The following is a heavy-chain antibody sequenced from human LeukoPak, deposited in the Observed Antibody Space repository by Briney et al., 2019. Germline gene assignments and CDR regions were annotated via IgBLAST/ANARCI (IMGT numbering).Heavy chain of an antibody. V-gene: IGHV3-30-3*01. D-gene: IGHD4-23*01. Sequence: GGSLRLSCAASGFTFSTYAMHWVRQAPGKGLEWVAVISYDGSNKYYADSVKGRFTISRDKSKNTLYQQMNSLRAEDTAVYYCARVGTVVHFDYWGQGTLVTVSS. CDR1: GFTFSTYA. CDR3: ARVGTVVHFDY. J-gene: IGHJ4*02. CDR2: ISYDGSNK.